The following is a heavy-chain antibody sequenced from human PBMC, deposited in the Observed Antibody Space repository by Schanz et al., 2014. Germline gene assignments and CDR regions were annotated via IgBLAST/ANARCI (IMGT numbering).Heavy chain of an antibody. CDR3: ARSPNNNDFWSGYTLRADYDSYMDV. V-gene: IGHV3-23*01. CDR2: INGNGGIT. Sequence: EVQLLESGGALVQPGGSLRLSCSASGFTFSTYAMSWVRQAPGKGLEWVSAINGNGGITYYADPVKGRFTISRDNSKNTLYLQMKSLRVEDTAVYYCARSPNNNDFWSGYTLRADYDSYMDVWGKGTTVTGSS. CDR1: GFTFSTYA. J-gene: IGHJ6*03. D-gene: IGHD3-3*01.